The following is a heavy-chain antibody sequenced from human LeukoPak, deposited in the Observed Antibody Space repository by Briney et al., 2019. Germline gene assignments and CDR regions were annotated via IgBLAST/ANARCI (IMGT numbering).Heavy chain of an antibody. D-gene: IGHD4-17*01. CDR1: GFTFSSYT. CDR2: ISSSATYI. Sequence: PGGSLRLSCAGSGFTFSSYTMNWVRQAPGKGLEWVFSISSSATYIYYADSVRGRFTISRDDAKNSLFLHMNSLRAEDTAVYYCATWDDYGDYVAFEYWGQGTLVTVSS. J-gene: IGHJ4*02. CDR3: ATWDDYGDYVAFEY. V-gene: IGHV3-21*01.